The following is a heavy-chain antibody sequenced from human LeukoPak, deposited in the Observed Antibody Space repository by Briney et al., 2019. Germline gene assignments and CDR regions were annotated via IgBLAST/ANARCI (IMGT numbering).Heavy chain of an antibody. J-gene: IGHJ4*02. V-gene: IGHV4-61*02. CDR3: ATTGYDFWSGLTPL. CDR2: IYTSGST. D-gene: IGHD3-3*01. Sequence: SQTLSLTCTVSGGSISSGSYYWSWIRQPAGKGLEWIGRIYTSGSTNYNPSLKSRVTISVDTSKNQFSLKLSSVTAADTAVYYCATTGYDFWSGLTPLWGQGTLVTVSS. CDR1: GGSISSGSYY.